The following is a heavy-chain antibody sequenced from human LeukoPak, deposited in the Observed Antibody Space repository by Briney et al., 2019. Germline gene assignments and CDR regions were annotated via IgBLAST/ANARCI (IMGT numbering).Heavy chain of an antibody. V-gene: IGHV3-23*01. CDR2: ISVSRGTT. CDR1: GLTFSSYA. J-gene: IGHJ4*02. D-gene: IGHD6-19*01. CDR3: AKEMTGGWPFDY. Sequence: GGSLRLSCAASGLTFSSYAMSWVRQAPGKGLEWVSGISVSRGTTYYADSVKGRLTIYRDNSKNTLYLQMTSLRADDTAVYYCAKEMTGGWPFDYWGQGTLVTVSS.